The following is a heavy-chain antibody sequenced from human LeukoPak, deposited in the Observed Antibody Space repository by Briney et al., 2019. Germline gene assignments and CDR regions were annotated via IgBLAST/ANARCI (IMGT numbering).Heavy chain of an antibody. Sequence: SQTLSLTCAISGDSVSSNSAAWNWIRQSPSRGLEWLGGTYYRSKWYNDYAVSVKSRIIINPDTSKNQFPLQLNSVTPDDTAVYYCARLHSSSSDDFDYWGQGTLVTVSS. D-gene: IGHD6-6*01. V-gene: IGHV6-1*01. CDR3: ARLHSSSSDDFDY. CDR1: GDSVSSNSAA. J-gene: IGHJ4*02. CDR2: TYYRSKWYN.